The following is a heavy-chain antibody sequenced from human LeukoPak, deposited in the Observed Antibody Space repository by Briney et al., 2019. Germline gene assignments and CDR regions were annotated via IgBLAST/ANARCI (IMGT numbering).Heavy chain of an antibody. CDR3: AAGDDYYNYYMDV. CDR2: IYYSGST. V-gene: IGHV4-39*01. D-gene: IGHD7-27*01. Sequence: PSETLSLTCTVSGGSISSSSYYWGWIRQPPGKGLEWIGSIYYSGSTYYNPSLKSRVTISVDTSKNQFSLKLSSVTAADTAVYYCAAGDDYYNYYMDVWGKGTTVTVSS. J-gene: IGHJ6*03. CDR1: GGSISSSSYY.